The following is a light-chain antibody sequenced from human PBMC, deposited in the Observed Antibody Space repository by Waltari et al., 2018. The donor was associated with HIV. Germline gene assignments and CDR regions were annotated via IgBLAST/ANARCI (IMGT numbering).Light chain of an antibody. CDR1: SSDLGLYNL. J-gene: IGLJ1*01. CDR3: CSYAGDSNYV. CDR2: EVN. V-gene: IGLV2-23*02. Sequence: QSALTQPASVSGSLGQSISISCSGSSSDLGLYNLVSWYQVSPGKAPKLIIHEVNKRPSVVSDRCSGSKSGKTASLTISGLQTEDEADYYCCSYAGDSNYVFGTGTKVTVL.